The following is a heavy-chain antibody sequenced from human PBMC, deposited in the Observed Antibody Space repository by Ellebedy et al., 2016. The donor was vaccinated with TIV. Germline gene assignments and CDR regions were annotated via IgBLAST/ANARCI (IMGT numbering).Heavy chain of an antibody. CDR2: ISYHGRNK. CDR3: ARDPVGATDALDV. V-gene: IGHV3-30*04. CDR1: GFAFSSHT. D-gene: IGHD1-26*01. Sequence: GESLKISCAASGFAFSSHTMHWVRQAPGKGLEWVAIISYHGRNKYYADSVKGRFTISRDNSRNTLYLQINSLRGEDTALYYCARDPVGATDALDVWGQGTVVTVSS. J-gene: IGHJ3*01.